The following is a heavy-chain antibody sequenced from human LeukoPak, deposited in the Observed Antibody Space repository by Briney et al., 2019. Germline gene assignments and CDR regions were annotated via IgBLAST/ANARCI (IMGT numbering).Heavy chain of an antibody. V-gene: IGHV3-7*03. D-gene: IGHD2-15*01. J-gene: IGHJ6*02. CDR2: INHNGNVN. Sequence: GGSLRLSCAASGFTFSSYWMDWARQAPGKGLEWVASINHNGNVNYYVDSVKGRFTISRDNAKNSLYLQMSNLRAEDTAVYFCARGGSLDVWGQGATVTVSS. CDR3: ARGGSLDV. CDR1: GFTFSSYW.